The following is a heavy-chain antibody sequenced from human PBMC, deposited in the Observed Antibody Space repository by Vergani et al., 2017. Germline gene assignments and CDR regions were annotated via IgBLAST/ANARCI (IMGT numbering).Heavy chain of an antibody. V-gene: IGHV3-33*01. CDR1: GFTFSTYA. Sequence: QVQLVESGGGVVQPGRSLRLSCTSSGFTFSTYAMHWVRQAPGKGLEWVAIIYYDGSKKYYAASVKGRFTISRDNSRNTLDLLMSSLRAEETAIYYCVREGSYCGSTTCRNPSYVYYYHMDVWGEGTTVTVSS. J-gene: IGHJ6*03. D-gene: IGHD2-21*01. CDR2: IYYDGSKK. CDR3: VREGSYCGSTTCRNPSYVYYYHMDV.